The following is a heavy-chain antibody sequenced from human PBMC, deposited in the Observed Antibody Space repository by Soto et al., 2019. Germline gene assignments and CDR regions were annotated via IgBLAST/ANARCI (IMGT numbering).Heavy chain of an antibody. CDR3: ARVGYSSGWS. CDR2: MNPNNDDA. V-gene: IGHV1-8*01. J-gene: IGHJ5*02. D-gene: IGHD6-19*01. CDR1: GYTFTSYD. Sequence: QVQLVQSGAEVKKPGASVKVSCKASGYTFTSYDINWVRQATGQGLEWMGWMNPNNDDAGYAQKFQGRVTMTRNTSISTAYMVLRTLRSEDTAVYYCARVGYSSGWSWGQGTLVTVSS.